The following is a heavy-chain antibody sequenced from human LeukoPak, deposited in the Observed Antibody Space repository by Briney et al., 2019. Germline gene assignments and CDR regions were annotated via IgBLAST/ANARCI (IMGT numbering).Heavy chain of an antibody. V-gene: IGHV3-9*01. CDR2: ISWNSGSI. D-gene: IGHD6-13*01. Sequence: GGSLGLSCAASGFTFDDYAMHWVRQAPGKGLEWVSGISWNSGSIGYADSVKGRFTISRDNAKNSLYLQMNSLRAEDTALYYCAKDPSPYSSSCENGGQGTLVTVSS. CDR1: GFTFDDYA. CDR3: AKDPSPYSSSCEN. J-gene: IGHJ4*02.